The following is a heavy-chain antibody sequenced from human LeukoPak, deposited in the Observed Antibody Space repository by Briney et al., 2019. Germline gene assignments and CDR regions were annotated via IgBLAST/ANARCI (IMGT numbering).Heavy chain of an antibody. D-gene: IGHD3-16*01. CDR1: GGTFSSYA. V-gene: IGHV1-69*01. CDR3: ASPGSLGESDAFDI. J-gene: IGHJ3*02. Sequence: SVKVSCKASGGTFSSYAISWVRQAPGQGLEWMGGIIPIFSTANYAQKFQGRVTITADESTSTAYMELSSLRSEDTAVYYCASPGSLGESDAFDIWGQGTMVTVSS. CDR2: IIPIFSTA.